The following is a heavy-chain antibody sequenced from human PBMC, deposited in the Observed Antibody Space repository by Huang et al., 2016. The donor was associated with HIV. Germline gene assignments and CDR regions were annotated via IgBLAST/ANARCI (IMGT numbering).Heavy chain of an antibody. CDR1: GFKFSNYW. J-gene: IGHJ3*02. CDR2: IKIDGRTT. D-gene: IGHD2-15*01. V-gene: IGHV3-74*01. Sequence: EEHLVESGGGLVKPGGSLRLSCEASGFKFSNYWMQWVRQAPGKGLRWVSRIKIDGRTTDYADSVKGRFTISRDNAKNTLYLQMSSLTAEDTAIYYCARAGGFEIWGQGTVVTVSS. CDR3: ARAGGFEI.